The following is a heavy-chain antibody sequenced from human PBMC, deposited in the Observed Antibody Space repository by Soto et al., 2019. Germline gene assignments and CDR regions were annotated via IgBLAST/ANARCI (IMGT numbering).Heavy chain of an antibody. CDR3: AKVGDSSGYAKYFQH. CDR1: GFTVSTNY. J-gene: IGHJ1*01. V-gene: IGHV3-66*01. D-gene: IGHD3-22*01. Sequence: GGSLRLSCAASGFTVSTNYMSWVRQAPGKGLEWVSIIYTAGSTNYADSVRGRFTISRDNSKNTLYLQMTSLRAEDTAVYYCAKVGDSSGYAKYFQHWGQGTLVTVSS. CDR2: IYTAGST.